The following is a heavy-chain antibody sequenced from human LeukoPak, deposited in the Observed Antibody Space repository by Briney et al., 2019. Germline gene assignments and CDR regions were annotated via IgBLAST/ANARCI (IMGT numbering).Heavy chain of an antibody. J-gene: IGHJ4*02. Sequence: PGGSLRLSCAASRFTFSNDWMSWVRQAPRKGLEWVANIKEDGSQKYYVDSVKGRFTISRDNAKNSLYLQMNSLRAEDTAVYYCARVCDSSGYYDDYWGQGTLVTVSS. D-gene: IGHD3-22*01. CDR3: ARVCDSSGYYDDY. CDR2: IKEDGSQK. CDR1: RFTFSNDW. V-gene: IGHV3-7*01.